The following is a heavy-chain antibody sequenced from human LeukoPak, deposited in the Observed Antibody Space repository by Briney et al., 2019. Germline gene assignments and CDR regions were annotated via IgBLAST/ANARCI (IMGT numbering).Heavy chain of an antibody. V-gene: IGHV4-59*12. D-gene: IGHD3-10*01. CDR3: ARSIRVRGVIDWFDP. CDR1: GGSISGYY. Sequence: SETLSLTCTVSGGSISGYYWSWIRQPPGKGLEWIGYIYYSGSTTYNPSLKSRVTISVDTSKNQFSLKLSSVTAADTAVYYCARSIRVRGVIDWFDPWGQGTLVTVSS. CDR2: IYYSGST. J-gene: IGHJ5*02.